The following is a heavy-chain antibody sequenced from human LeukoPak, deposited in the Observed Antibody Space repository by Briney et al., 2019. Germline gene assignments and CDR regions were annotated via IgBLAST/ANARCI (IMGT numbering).Heavy chain of an antibody. V-gene: IGHV3-23*01. CDR2: ISGSGGST. Sequence: GGSLRLSCAASGFTFSSYAMSWVRQAPGKGLEWVSAISGSGGSTYYADSVKGRFTISRDNSKNTLYLQMNSLRAEDTAVYYCARDGGILSSSWSLSYWGQGTLVTVSS. J-gene: IGHJ4*02. D-gene: IGHD6-13*01. CDR1: GFTFSSYA. CDR3: ARDGGILSSSWSLSY.